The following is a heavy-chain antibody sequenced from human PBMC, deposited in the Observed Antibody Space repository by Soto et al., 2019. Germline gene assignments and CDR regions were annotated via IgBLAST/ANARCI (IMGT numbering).Heavy chain of an antibody. V-gene: IGHV1-2*02. CDR2: INPNSGGT. Sequence: QVQLVQSGAEVKKPGASVKVSCKASGYTFTGYYMHWVRQAPGQGLEWMGWINPNSGGTNYAQKFHGRVIMTRDTPRRTAYMELSKLRCDVTAVYYCARPLKQWLVLNAFDIWGQGTMVTASS. CDR1: GYTFTGYY. CDR3: ARPLKQWLVLNAFDI. D-gene: IGHD6-19*01. J-gene: IGHJ3*02.